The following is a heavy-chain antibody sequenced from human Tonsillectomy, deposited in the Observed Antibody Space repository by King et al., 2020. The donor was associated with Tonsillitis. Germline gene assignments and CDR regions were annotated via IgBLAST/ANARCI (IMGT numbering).Heavy chain of an antibody. D-gene: IGHD2-8*02. J-gene: IGHJ3*02. V-gene: IGHV3-11*06. CDR2: INPSGTNT. Sequence: VQLVESGGGLVKPGGSLRLSCAASGFTFSDYYMSWIRQAPGKGLEWISFINPSGTNTDYVDSVRGRFTVSRDNAKNSMFLQMNSLRAEDTGVYYCGREYWGAFDIWGKGKMVTVSS. CDR3: GREYWGAFDI. CDR1: GFTFSDYY.